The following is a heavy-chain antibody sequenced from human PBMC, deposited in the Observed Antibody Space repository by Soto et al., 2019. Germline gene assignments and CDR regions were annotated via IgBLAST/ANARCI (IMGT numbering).Heavy chain of an antibody. J-gene: IGHJ6*02. V-gene: IGHV3-23*01. CDR2: ISGSGGIT. Sequence: LRLSCAASGFTFSSCAMSCVRQAPGNGLEWVSAISGSGGITYYADSVKGRFTISRDNSKNTLYLQMNSLRAEDTAVYDCSKAIAAPYDYYYYGMDVRGQGTTVTVSS. D-gene: IGHD6-13*01. CDR1: GFTFSSCA. CDR3: SKAIAAPYDYYYYGMDV.